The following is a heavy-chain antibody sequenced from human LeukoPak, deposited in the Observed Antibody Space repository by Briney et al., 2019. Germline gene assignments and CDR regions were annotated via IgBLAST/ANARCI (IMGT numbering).Heavy chain of an antibody. J-gene: IGHJ5*02. CDR3: IRDFRSADL. V-gene: IGHV3-74*01. CDR1: GFTFSNYW. CDR2: IYVDGRTT. Sequence: PGGSLRLSCAASGFTFSNYWKHWVRQPPGKGLVWVSRIYVDGRTTNYADSVKGRFTISRDNAKNTVYLEMNSLSVEDTATYYCIRDFRSADLWGQGTLVTVTS.